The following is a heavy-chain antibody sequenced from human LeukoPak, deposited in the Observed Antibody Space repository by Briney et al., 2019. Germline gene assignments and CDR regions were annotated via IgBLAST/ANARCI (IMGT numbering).Heavy chain of an antibody. Sequence: GGSLRLSCVASGFTFSSYWMSWVRQAPGKGLECVADIKQDGSEKYYVDSVKGRFTISRDNAKNSLYLQMNSLRAEDTALYYCARSVPAAIYYYYYMDVWGKGTTVTVSS. D-gene: IGHD2-2*01. CDR1: GFTFSSYW. V-gene: IGHV3-7*03. CDR3: ARSVPAAIYYYYYMDV. J-gene: IGHJ6*03. CDR2: IKQDGSEK.